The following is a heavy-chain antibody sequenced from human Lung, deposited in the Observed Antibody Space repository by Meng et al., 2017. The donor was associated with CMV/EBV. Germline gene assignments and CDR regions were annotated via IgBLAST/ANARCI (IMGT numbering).Heavy chain of an antibody. CDR2: ISTSSSYI. CDR1: GFTLSRYS. J-gene: IGHJ3*01. Sequence: GGSLRLSCAASGFTLSRYSMNWVRQAPGKGLEWVSSISTSSSYIYYRDSVKGRFTISRDNAMNSLSLQMKSLRAEDTAVYYCARVLETGAAFDVWGQRTMVTVSS. D-gene: IGHD3-3*01. V-gene: IGHV3-21*01. CDR3: ARVLETGAAFDV.